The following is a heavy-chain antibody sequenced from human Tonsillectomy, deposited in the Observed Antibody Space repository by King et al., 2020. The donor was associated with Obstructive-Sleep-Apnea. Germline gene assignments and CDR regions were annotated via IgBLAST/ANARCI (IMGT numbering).Heavy chain of an antibody. CDR2: ISSGISTM. CDR1: GFTFSRYS. V-gene: IGHV3-48*04. J-gene: IGHJ4*02. D-gene: IGHD2-2*01. CDR3: VRAHLDIVVVPAAYNFDY. Sequence: VQLVESGGGLVQPGGSLRLSCGASGFTFSRYSMSWVRQAPGKGLEWVSYISSGISTMYYADSVKGRVTISRDNAENSLYLQMNSLRAEDTAVYYCVRAHLDIVVVPAAYNFDYWGQGTLVTVSS.